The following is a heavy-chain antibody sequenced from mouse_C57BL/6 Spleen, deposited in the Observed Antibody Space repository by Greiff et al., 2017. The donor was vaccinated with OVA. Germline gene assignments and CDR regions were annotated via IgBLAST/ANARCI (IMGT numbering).Heavy chain of an antibody. J-gene: IGHJ3*01. CDR1: GYSFTGYF. Sequence: VQLQQSGPELVKPGDSVKISCKASGYSFTGYFMNWVMQSHGKSLEWIGRINPYNGDTFYNQKFKGKATLTVDKSSSTAHMELRSLTSEDSAVYYCARGGGNLGWFAYWGQGTLVTVSA. V-gene: IGHV1-20*01. CDR2: INPYNGDT. CDR3: ARGGGNLGWFAY. D-gene: IGHD2-1*01.